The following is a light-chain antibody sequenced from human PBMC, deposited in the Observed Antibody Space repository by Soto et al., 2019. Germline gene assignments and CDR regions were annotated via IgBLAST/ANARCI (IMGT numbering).Light chain of an antibody. CDR2: GAS. CDR1: QSVSSN. V-gene: IGKV3-15*01. CDR3: QHYNNWPSWT. Sequence: EIVMPQSPATLSVSPGERATLSCRASQSVSSNLAWYQQKLGQAPRLLIYGASTRPTDIPARFSGTGSGTDFTLTISSLHSEEFSVYYSQHYNNWPSWTFGQGTKVEIK. J-gene: IGKJ1*01.